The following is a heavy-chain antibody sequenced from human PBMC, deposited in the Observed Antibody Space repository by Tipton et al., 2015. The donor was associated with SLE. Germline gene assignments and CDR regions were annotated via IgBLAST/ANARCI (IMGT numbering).Heavy chain of an antibody. CDR2: IIPVFGTP. J-gene: IGHJ4*02. CDR3: ARDRVVGATTNFDY. D-gene: IGHD1-26*01. CDR1: GGTFSSYA. V-gene: IGHV1-69*01. Sequence: QSGAEVKKPGSSVKASCKASGGTFSSYAISWVRQAPGQGLEWMGGIIPVFGTPKYAQKFQGRVTITADESTSTAYMELSSLRSEDTAVYYCARDRVVGATTNFDYWGQGTLVTVSS.